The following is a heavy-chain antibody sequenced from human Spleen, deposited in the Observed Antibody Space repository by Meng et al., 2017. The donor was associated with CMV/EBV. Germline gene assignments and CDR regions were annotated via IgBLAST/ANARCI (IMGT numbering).Heavy chain of an antibody. D-gene: IGHD2-15*01. Sequence: ASVKVSCKASGYSFTSYGITWVRQAPGQGREWLGWINTYNGNANYAQKLQGRVTMTTDTSTSTAYMELRSLRSDDTAVYYCAREDTPGHYYGMDVWGQGTTVTVSS. CDR2: INTYNGNA. CDR1: GYSFTSYG. CDR3: AREDTPGHYYGMDV. J-gene: IGHJ6*02. V-gene: IGHV1-18*01.